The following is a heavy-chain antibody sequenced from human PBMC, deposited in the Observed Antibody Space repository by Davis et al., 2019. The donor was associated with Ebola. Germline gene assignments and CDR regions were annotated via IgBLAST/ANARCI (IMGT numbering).Heavy chain of an antibody. CDR3: ARRGDGYNSYYFDE. D-gene: IGHD5-24*01. V-gene: IGHV5-51*01. J-gene: IGHJ4*02. CDR2: IHPGDSDT. Sequence: GESLKISCKGSGYSFTNYWIGWVRQMPGKGLEWMGIIHPGDSDTRYSPSFQGQVTISVDKSISTAYLQWSSLKASDTAKYYCARRGDGYNSYYFDEWGRGTLVTVSS. CDR1: GYSFTNYW.